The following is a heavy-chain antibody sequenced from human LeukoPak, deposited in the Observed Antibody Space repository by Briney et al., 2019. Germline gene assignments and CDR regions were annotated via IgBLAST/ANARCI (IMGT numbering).Heavy chain of an antibody. V-gene: IGHV4-39*01. D-gene: IGHD3-10*01. CDR1: GGSVLCLVYR. CDR3: ARYVVNRSGKYYFDY. Sequence: SETLSLTSTVTGGSVLCLVYRGLWNRQPPGKGLEWIATINYSGSIYYNPSLKSRVTVTLDTSENQFSLKLSSVTAADTAVYYCARYVVNRSGKYYFDYWGQGTLVTVSS. CDR2: INYSGSI. J-gene: IGHJ4*02.